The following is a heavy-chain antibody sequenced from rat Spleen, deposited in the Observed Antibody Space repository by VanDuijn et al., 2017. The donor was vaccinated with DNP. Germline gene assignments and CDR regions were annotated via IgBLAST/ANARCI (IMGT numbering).Heavy chain of an antibody. CDR1: GFTFSDYY. J-gene: IGHJ3*01. Sequence: EVQLVESGGGLVQPGRSLKLSCAASGFTFSDYYMAWVRQAPTKGLEWVAMFSVTAGSPYYRDSVKGRFTISRDNAKSTLYLQMDSLRSADTATYYCTRTRRYFDYWGQGTLVTVSS. CDR3: TRTRRYFDY. V-gene: IGHV5-25*01. CDR2: FSVTAGSP. D-gene: IGHD1-11*01.